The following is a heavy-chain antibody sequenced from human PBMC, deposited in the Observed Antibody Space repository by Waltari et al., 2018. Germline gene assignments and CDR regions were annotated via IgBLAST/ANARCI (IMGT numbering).Heavy chain of an antibody. CDR3: ARERPPGTTGTWADY. CDR2: IIPIFGTA. D-gene: IGHD1-1*01. J-gene: IGHJ4*02. Sequence: QVQLVQSGAEVKKPGSSVKVSCKASGGTFSSYGIRWVRQVPGQGLEWMGRIIPIFGTANYAQKFQGRVTITADKSTRTAYMELSSLRSEDTAVYYCARERPPGTTGTWADYWGQGTLVTVSS. CDR1: GGTFSSYG. V-gene: IGHV1-69*08.